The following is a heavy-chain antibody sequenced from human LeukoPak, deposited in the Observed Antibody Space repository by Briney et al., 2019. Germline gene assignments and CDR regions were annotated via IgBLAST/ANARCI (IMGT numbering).Heavy chain of an antibody. J-gene: IGHJ4*02. Sequence: GGSLRLSCAASGFTFSTFAISWVRQAPGRGLEWVSAISRSGDGTYYADSVKGRFTISRDNFKNAVDLQMNSLRAEDTAIYYCAREKTTVVTPGVDYWGQGTLVTVSS. CDR1: GFTFSTFA. CDR3: AREKTTVVTPGVDY. CDR2: ISRSGDGT. D-gene: IGHD4-23*01. V-gene: IGHV3-23*01.